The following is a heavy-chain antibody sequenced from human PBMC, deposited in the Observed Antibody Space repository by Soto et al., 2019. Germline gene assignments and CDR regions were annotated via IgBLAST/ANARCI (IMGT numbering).Heavy chain of an antibody. CDR2: IWYDGSNK. CDR3: AREYGLEKRQNWFDP. V-gene: IGHV3-33*01. J-gene: IGHJ5*02. CDR1: GFTFSSYG. D-gene: IGHD4-17*01. Sequence: QVQLVESGGGVVQPGRSLRLSCAASGFTFSSYGMHWVRQAPGKGLEWVAVIWYDGSNKYYADSVKGRFTISRDNSKNTLYLQMNSLRAEDTAVYYCAREYGLEKRQNWFDPWGQGTLVTVSS.